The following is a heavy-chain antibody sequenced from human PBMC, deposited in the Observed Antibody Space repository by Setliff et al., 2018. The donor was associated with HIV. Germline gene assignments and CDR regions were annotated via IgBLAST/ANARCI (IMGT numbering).Heavy chain of an antibody. D-gene: IGHD6-19*01. Sequence: GGSLRLSCAASGFTFSSYAMHWVRQAPGRGLEYVSAISSDGGSTYYANSVKGRFTISRDNSKNTLYLQMNSLRAEDTAVYYCAKGGANGWYGGYFQHWGQGTLVTVSS. CDR2: ISSDGGST. CDR1: GFTFSSYA. V-gene: IGHV3-64*01. J-gene: IGHJ1*01. CDR3: AKGGANGWYGGYFQH.